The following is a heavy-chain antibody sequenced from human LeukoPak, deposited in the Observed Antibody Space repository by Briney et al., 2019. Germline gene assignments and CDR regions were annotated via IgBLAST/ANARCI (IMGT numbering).Heavy chain of an antibody. V-gene: IGHV3-23*01. CDR2: ISGSGGST. CDR3: AKPSNWYRD. J-gene: IGHJ4*02. CDR1: GFTFSSYW. Sequence: GGSLRLSCAASGFTFSSYWMHWVRQPPGKGLEWVSAISGSGGSTYYADSVKGRFTISRDNSKNTLYLQMNSLRAEDTAVYYCAKPSNWYRDWGQGTLVTVSS. D-gene: IGHD6-13*01.